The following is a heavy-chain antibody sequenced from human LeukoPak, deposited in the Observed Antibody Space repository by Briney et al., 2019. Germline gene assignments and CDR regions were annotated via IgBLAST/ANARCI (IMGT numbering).Heavy chain of an antibody. D-gene: IGHD5-18*01. Sequence: SETLSLTCTVSGGTISSYYWSWIRQPPGKGLGWIGYIYYSGSTNYNPSLKSRVTISVDTSKNQFSLKLSSVTAADTAVYYCARDSYGYNFDYWGQGTLVTVSS. CDR2: IYYSGST. CDR1: GGTISSYY. J-gene: IGHJ4*02. V-gene: IGHV4-59*01. CDR3: ARDSYGYNFDY.